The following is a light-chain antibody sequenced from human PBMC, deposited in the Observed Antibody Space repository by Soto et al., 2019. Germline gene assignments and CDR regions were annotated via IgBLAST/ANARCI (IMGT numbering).Light chain of an antibody. CDR1: SSDVGGYNY. CDR3: CSYTSSSTSV. CDR2: DVS. V-gene: IGLV2-14*01. J-gene: IGLJ1*01. Sequence: QSVLTQPASVSGSPGESITISCTGTSSDVGGYNYVSWYQQHPGKAPRLMLYDVSNRPSGVSNRFSGSKSGNTASLTISVILAEDEADYYCCSYTSSSTSVFGTGTKVTVL.